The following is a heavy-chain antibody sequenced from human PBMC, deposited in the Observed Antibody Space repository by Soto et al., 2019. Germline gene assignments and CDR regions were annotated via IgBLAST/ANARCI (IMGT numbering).Heavy chain of an antibody. Sequence: KLQGRVTMTTDTSTSTAYMELRSLRSDDTAVYYCARDIRGYSGYDVDYWGQGTLVTVSS. J-gene: IGHJ4*02. V-gene: IGHV1-18*01. CDR3: ARDIRGYSGYDVDY. D-gene: IGHD5-12*01.